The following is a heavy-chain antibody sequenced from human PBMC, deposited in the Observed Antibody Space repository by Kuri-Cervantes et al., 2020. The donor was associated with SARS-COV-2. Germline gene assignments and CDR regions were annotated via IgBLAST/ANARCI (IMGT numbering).Heavy chain of an antibody. V-gene: IGHV5-51*01. CDR3: ASRAISNYWLDP. CDR2: IYPGDSDT. D-gene: IGHD2-21*01. J-gene: IGHJ5*02. CDR1: GCTFASYW. Sequence: KVSCKGSGCTFASYWIGWVRQMPGKGLEWMGIIYPGDSDTRYSPSFQGQVTISAYKSISTAYLPWSSLKASDTAIYYCASRAISNYWLDPWGRGTLVTVSS.